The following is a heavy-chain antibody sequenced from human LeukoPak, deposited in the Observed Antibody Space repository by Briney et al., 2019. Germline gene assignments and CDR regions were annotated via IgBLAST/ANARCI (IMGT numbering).Heavy chain of an antibody. Sequence: PGGSLRLSCAASGFTFSTYSMNRVRQAPGKGLEWVSSIGSSTSYIYYADSVKGRFTISRDNAKNSLYLQMNSLRAEDTAVYYCATAGYYLPDYWGQGTLVTVSS. CDR1: GFTFSTYS. V-gene: IGHV3-21*01. CDR3: ATAGYYLPDY. D-gene: IGHD3-22*01. CDR2: IGSSTSYI. J-gene: IGHJ4*02.